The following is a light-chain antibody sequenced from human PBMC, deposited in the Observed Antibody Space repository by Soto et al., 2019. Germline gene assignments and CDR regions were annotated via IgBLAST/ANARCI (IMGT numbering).Light chain of an antibody. CDR3: QTWGTGPFV. J-gene: IGLJ1*01. V-gene: IGLV4-69*01. Sequence: QSVLTQSPSASASLGASVKLTCTLSSGHSSYAIAWHQQQPEKGPRYLMKLNNDGSHSKGDGNPDRFSCSSSGAERYPTISRLHSDDEADYYCQTWGTGPFVFGTGTKVTVL. CDR1: SGHSSYA. CDR2: LNNDGSH.